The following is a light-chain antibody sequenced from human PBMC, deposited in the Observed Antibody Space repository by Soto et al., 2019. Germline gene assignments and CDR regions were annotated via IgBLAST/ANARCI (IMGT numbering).Light chain of an antibody. CDR1: SSDVGGYDY. CDR3: CSYASSSSYV. Sequence: QSVLTQPASVSGSPGQSITISCTGTSSDVGGYDYVSWYQHHPGKAPKLTIYEVSNRPSGVSNRFSGSKSGNTASLTISGLQAEDEAEYYCCSYASSSSYVFGTGTKVTVL. CDR2: EVS. V-gene: IGLV2-14*01. J-gene: IGLJ1*01.